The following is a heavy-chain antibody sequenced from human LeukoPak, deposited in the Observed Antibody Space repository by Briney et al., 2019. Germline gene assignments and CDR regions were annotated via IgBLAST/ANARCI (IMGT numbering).Heavy chain of an antibody. CDR3: ARNLGPFDV. V-gene: IGHV3-23*01. CDR2: IADAGT. J-gene: IGHJ3*01. CDR1: GDTFNDYS. Sequence: GGSLRLSCAASGDTFNDYSMTWVRQAPGKGLEWVSTIADAGTYYADSVKGRFIISRDNSKNMLYLQLNSPRADDTAMSYCARNLGPFDVRGHGTMVTVSS. D-gene: IGHD3-16*01.